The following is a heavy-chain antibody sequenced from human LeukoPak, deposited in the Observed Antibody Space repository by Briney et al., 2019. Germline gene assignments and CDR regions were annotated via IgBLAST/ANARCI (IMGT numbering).Heavy chain of an antibody. V-gene: IGHV3-66*01. D-gene: IGHD5-24*01. CDR3: ARDRGGYRAY. CDR1: GFSVTSNY. J-gene: IGHJ4*02. CDR2: IYRGGRT. Sequence: GGSLSLSCAASGFSVTSNYASWGRLPPRKGMEWVSVIYRGGRTYYADYVKSSFTISRDNSKITLYLQMTGHRAEDTAVYYCARDRGGYRAYGGQGPRVTVSS.